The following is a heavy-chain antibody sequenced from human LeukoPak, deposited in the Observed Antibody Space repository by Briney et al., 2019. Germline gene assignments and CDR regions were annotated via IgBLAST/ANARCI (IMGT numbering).Heavy chain of an antibody. CDR3: ARDYCGSTNCYAYYYYGMDV. CDR2: ISYDGSNK. J-gene: IGHJ6*04. Sequence: GRSLRLSCAASGFTFSSYAMHWVRQAPGKGLEWVAVISYDGSNKYYADSVKGRFTISRDNSKNTLYLQMNSLRAEDTAVYYCARDYCGSTNCYAYYYYGMDVWGKGTTVTVSS. CDR1: GFTFSSYA. V-gene: IGHV3-30*04. D-gene: IGHD2-2*01.